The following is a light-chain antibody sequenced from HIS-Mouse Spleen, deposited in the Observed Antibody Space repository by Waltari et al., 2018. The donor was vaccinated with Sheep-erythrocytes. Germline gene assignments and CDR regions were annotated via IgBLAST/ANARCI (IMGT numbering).Light chain of an antibody. J-gene: IGKJ2*01. Sequence: AIQMTQSPSSLSASVGDRVTITCRASQGIRNDLGWYQQKPGKAPKLLIYAASSLQSGVQSRFSGSGSGTDFTLTISSLQPEDFATYYCQQDYNYPYTFGQGTKLEIK. V-gene: IGKV1-6*01. CDR1: QGIRND. CDR3: QQDYNYPYT. CDR2: AAS.